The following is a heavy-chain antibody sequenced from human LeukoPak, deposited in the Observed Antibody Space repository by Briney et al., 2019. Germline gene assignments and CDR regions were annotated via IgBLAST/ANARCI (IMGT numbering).Heavy chain of an antibody. CDR1: GFTFSSYA. J-gene: IGHJ5*02. CDR3: LRYCSGGVCPGWFDP. D-gene: IGHD2-8*02. V-gene: IGHV3-23*01. Sequence: GASLRLSCAASGFTFSSYAMSWVRQAPGRGLEWVSAISISGDDTYYADSVKGRFTISRDNANNSLYLQMNSLRAEDTAVYYCLRYCSGGVCPGWFDPWGQGTLVTVSS. CDR2: ISISGDDT.